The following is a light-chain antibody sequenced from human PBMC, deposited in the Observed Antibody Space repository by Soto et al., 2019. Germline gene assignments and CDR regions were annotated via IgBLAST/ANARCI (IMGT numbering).Light chain of an antibody. V-gene: IGKV3-20*01. J-gene: IGKJ1*01. CDR2: GAS. CDR1: QSVSNTY. CDR3: QQHDSSPWM. Sequence: EVVLTQSPGTLSLSPGERATLSCRASQSVSNTYVAWYQHIPGQTPRLLIYGASNRATGIPDRFSGSGSGTDFTLNISRLEPEDFAVYYCQQHDSSPWMFGQGTKVDIK.